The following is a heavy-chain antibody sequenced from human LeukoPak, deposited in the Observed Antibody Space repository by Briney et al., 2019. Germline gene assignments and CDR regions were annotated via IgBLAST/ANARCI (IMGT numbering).Heavy chain of an antibody. CDR2: IYSGGST. CDR1: GFTVSSNY. J-gene: IGHJ4*02. CDR3: ARGVSGWYIFDY. D-gene: IGHD6-19*01. V-gene: IGHV3-53*01. Sequence: PGGSLRLSCAVSGFTVSSNYMSWVRQAPGKGLEWVSVIYSGGSTYYADSVKGRFTISRDNSKNTLYLQMNSLRAEDTAVYYCARGVSGWYIFDYWGQGTLVTVSS.